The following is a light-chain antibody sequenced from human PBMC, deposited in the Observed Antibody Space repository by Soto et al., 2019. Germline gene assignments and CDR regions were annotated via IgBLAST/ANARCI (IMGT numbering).Light chain of an antibody. CDR2: EGT. Sequence: QSALTQPASVYGSPGQSINISCTGTSSDVGSYNLVSWYQQHPGKAPKLMIYEGTNRPSGVSNRFSGSKSGNTASLTISGLQAEDEAHYYCSSYAGRVVFGGGTKLTVL. CDR3: SSYAGRVV. J-gene: IGLJ2*01. V-gene: IGLV2-23*01. CDR1: SSDVGSYNL.